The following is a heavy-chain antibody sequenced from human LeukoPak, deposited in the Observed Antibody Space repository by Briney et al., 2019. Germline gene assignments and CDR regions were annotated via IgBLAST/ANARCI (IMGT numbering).Heavy chain of an antibody. J-gene: IGHJ4*02. Sequence: SETLSLTCAVYGGSFTGYYWSWIRQPPGKGLEWIGEINHSGSTTYNPSLKSPVTISVDTSKSQFSLRLTSVTAADTAVYYCASVAWIYKDGFVHPSSIDDWGQGTLVTVSS. D-gene: IGHD3-10*01. CDR3: ASVAWIYKDGFVHPSSIDD. V-gene: IGHV4-34*01. CDR2: INHSGST. CDR1: GGSFTGYY.